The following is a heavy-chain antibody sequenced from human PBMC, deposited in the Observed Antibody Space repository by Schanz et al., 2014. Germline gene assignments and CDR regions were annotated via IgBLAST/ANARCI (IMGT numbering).Heavy chain of an antibody. D-gene: IGHD1-26*01. CDR2: MNPNSGNT. CDR1: GYSFSAYY. CDR3: ARDRDQWDGNYLDY. J-gene: IGHJ4*02. Sequence: QVQLVQSGAELKNPGASVKVSCKASGYSFSAYYIHWMRQAPGQGLEWMGWMNPNSGNTGSAQKFQGRVTMTRNTSIRTAYMELSGLRSDDTAVYYCARDRDQWDGNYLDYWGQGTLVTVSS. V-gene: IGHV1-8*02.